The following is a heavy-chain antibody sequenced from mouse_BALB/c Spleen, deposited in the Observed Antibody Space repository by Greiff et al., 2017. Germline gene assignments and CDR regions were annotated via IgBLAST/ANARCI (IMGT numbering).Heavy chain of an antibody. D-gene: IGHD2-1*01. CDR1: GFTFSNYW. CDR3: TRSYGIYAMDY. CDR2: IRLKSNNYAT. J-gene: IGHJ4*01. Sequence: EVMLVESGGGLVQPGGSMKLSCVASGFTFSNYWMNWVRQSPEKGLEWVAEIRLKSNNYATHYAESVKGRFTISRDDSKSSVYLQMNNLRAEDTGIYYCTRSYGIYAMDYWGQGTSVTVSS. V-gene: IGHV6-6*02.